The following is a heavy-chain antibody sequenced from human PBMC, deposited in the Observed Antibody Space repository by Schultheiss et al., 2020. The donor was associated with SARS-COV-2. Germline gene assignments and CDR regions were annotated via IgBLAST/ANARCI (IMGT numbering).Heavy chain of an antibody. Sequence: GESLKISCAASGFTFSSYGMHWVRQAPGKGLEWVAVISYDGSNKYYADSVKGRFTISRDNSKNTLYLQTNSLRAEDTAVYYCAKTSEGRGVAAIDYWGQGTLVTVSS. CDR3: AKTSEGRGVAAIDY. J-gene: IGHJ4*02. CDR2: ISYDGSNK. D-gene: IGHD6-25*01. CDR1: GFTFSSYG. V-gene: IGHV3-30*18.